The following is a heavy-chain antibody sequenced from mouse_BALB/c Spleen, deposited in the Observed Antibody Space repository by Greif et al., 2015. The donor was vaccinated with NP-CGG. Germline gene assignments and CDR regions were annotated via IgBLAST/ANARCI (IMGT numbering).Heavy chain of an antibody. V-gene: IGHV3-5*02. Sequence: EVKLQESGPGLVKPSQTVSLTCTVTGISITTGNYRWSWIRQFPGNKLEWIGYIYYSGTITYNPSLTSRTTITRDTSKNRFFLEMNSLTAEDTATYYCARYGYDYFDYWGQGTTLTVSS. CDR3: ARYGYDYFDY. J-gene: IGHJ2*01. CDR2: IYYSGTI. D-gene: IGHD2-2*01. CDR1: GISITTGNYR.